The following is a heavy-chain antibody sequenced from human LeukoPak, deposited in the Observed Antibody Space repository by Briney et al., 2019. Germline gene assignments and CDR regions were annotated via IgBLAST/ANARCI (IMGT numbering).Heavy chain of an antibody. V-gene: IGHV4-30-2*01. D-gene: IGHD3-22*01. CDR2: IYHSGST. Sequence: SETLSLTCTVSGGSISSSSYSWSWIRQPPGKGLEWIGYIYHSGSTYYNPSLKSRVAISVDRSKNQFSLKLSSVTAADTAVYYCARDRDYYDSSGYTGPGVFDIWGQGTMVTVSS. CDR1: GGSISSSSYS. J-gene: IGHJ3*02. CDR3: ARDRDYYDSSGYTGPGVFDI.